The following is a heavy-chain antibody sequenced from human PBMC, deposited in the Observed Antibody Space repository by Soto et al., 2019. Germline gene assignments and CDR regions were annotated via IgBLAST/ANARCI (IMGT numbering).Heavy chain of an antibody. D-gene: IGHD2-2*01. V-gene: IGHV1-18*01. CDR2: ISAYNGKT. CDR1: GYTLNSYG. CDR3: ARDSPYCSSTSCHPVGNWFDP. J-gene: IGHJ5*02. Sequence: SVKVVCKSSGYTLNSYGISWVRQAPGQGLEWMGWISAYNGKTNYAQKVQGRVSMTTDTSSRTAYMEVRSLRSDDTAVYYCARDSPYCSSTSCHPVGNWFDPWGQGTLVTVSS.